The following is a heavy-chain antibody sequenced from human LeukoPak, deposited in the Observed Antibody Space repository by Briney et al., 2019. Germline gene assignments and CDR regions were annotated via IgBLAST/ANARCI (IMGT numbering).Heavy chain of an antibody. CDR1: GGSFSGYY. V-gene: IGHV4-34*01. D-gene: IGHD4-11*01. Sequence: SETLSLTCAVYGGSFSGYYWSWIRQPPGKGLEWNGEINHSGSTNYNPSLKSRVTISVDTSKNQFSLKLSSVTSADTAVYYCAREEDYSNSGYWYFDLWGRGTLVTVSS. J-gene: IGHJ2*01. CDR3: AREEDYSNSGYWYFDL. CDR2: INHSGST.